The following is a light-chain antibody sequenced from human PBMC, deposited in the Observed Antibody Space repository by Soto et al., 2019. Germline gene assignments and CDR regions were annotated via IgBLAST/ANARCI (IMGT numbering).Light chain of an antibody. Sequence: DIQMTQSPSSLSASVEDIVTITCRASQSIGTWLAWYQQKPGEAPKLLMSKASSLESGVPSRFSGSGSGTEFTLTISSLQTDDFATYYCQQYDSYSWTFGQGTTVDIK. CDR2: KAS. CDR1: QSIGTW. CDR3: QQYDSYSWT. J-gene: IGKJ1*01. V-gene: IGKV1-5*03.